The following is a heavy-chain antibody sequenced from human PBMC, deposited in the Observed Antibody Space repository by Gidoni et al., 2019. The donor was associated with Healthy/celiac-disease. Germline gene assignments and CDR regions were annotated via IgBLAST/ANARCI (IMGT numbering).Heavy chain of an antibody. CDR2: ISSSSSTI. CDR3: ARDPELVLRYFDWLGGFDY. V-gene: IGHV3-48*02. J-gene: IGHJ4*02. CDR1: GFTFSSYS. D-gene: IGHD3-9*01. Sequence: EVQLVESGGGLVQPGGSLRLSCAASGFTFSSYSMNWVRQAPGKGLEWVSYISSSSSTIYYADSVKGRFTISRDNAKNSLYLQMNSLRDEDTAVYYCARDPELVLRYFDWLGGFDYWGQGTLVTVSS.